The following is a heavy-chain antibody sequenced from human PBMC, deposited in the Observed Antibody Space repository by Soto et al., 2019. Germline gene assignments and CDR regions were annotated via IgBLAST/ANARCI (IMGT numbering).Heavy chain of an antibody. J-gene: IGHJ6*02. CDR2: IIPIFGTA. CDR1: GGTFSSYA. V-gene: IGHV1-69*12. Sequence: QVQLVQSGAEVKKPGSSVKVSCKASGGTFSSYAISWVRQAPGQGLEWMGGIIPIFGTANYAKKFQGRVTIPAYESTSTAYMELRSLRSEDTAVYYCARHVPAAGYYYGMDVWGQGTTVTVSS. D-gene: IGHD2-2*01. CDR3: ARHVPAAGYYYGMDV.